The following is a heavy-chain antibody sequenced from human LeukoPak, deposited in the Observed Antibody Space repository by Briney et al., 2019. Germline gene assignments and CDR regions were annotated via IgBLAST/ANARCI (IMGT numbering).Heavy chain of an antibody. J-gene: IGHJ4*02. Sequence: GRSLRLSCAASGFTFSSYAIHWVRQAPGKGLEWVAVIAYDGGNKYYADSVKGRFTISRDNSKNTLFLQMNSLRAEDTAVYYCAKETIRSEHAYWGQGTLVTVSS. CDR2: IAYDGGNK. CDR1: GFTFSSYA. V-gene: IGHV3-30-3*02. CDR3: AKETIRSEHAY. D-gene: IGHD5-24*01.